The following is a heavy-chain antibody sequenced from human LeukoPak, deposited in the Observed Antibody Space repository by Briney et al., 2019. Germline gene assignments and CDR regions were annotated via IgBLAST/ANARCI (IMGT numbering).Heavy chain of an antibody. CDR2: IRYDGSNK. J-gene: IGHJ3*02. D-gene: IGHD3-9*01. Sequence: PGGSLRLSCAASGFTFSSYGMHWVRQAPGKGLEWVAFIRYDGSNKYYADSVKGRFTISRDNSKNTLYLQMNSLRAEDTAVYYCAKVEPVLRYFDWLPRAAFDIWGQGTMVTVSS. CDR3: AKVEPVLRYFDWLPRAAFDI. V-gene: IGHV3-30*02. CDR1: GFTFSSYG.